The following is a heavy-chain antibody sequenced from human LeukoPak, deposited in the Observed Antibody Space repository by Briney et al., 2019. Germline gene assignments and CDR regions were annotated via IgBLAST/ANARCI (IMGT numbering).Heavy chain of an antibody. CDR1: GGSISSYY. J-gene: IGHJ4*02. D-gene: IGHD5-18*01. CDR3: ARHTTMVHFDY. Sequence: SETLSLTCTVSGGSISSYYWSWIRQPPGKGLEWIGYIYYSGSTNYNPSLESRVTISVDTSKNQFSLKLSSVTTADTAVYYCARHTTMVHFDYWGQGTLVTVSS. V-gene: IGHV4-59*01. CDR2: IYYSGST.